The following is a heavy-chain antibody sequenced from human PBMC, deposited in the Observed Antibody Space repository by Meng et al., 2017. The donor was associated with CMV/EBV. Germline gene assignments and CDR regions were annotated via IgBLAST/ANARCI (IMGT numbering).Heavy chain of an antibody. D-gene: IGHD1-26*01. Sequence: QLQLEESGPGLVKPSETLSLTCTVSGGSISSSSYYWGWIRQPPGKGLEWIGSIYYSGSTYYTPSLKSRVTISVDTSKNQFSLKLSSVTVADTAVYYCARYSGSYYSYWGQGTLVTVSS. CDR3: ARYSGSYYSY. CDR1: GGSISSSSYY. J-gene: IGHJ4*02. CDR2: IYYSGST. V-gene: IGHV4-39*01.